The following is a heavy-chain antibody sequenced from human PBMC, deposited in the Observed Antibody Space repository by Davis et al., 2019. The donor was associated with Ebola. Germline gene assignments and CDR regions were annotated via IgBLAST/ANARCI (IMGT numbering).Heavy chain of an antibody. CDR1: GGSFSGYY. Sequence: GSLRLSCAVYGGSFSGYYWSWIRQPPGKGLEWIGEINHSGSTNYNPSLKSRVTISVDTSKNQFSLKLSSVTAADTAVYYCARVRRGYSYGTGSYYYYGMDVWGQGTTVTVSS. D-gene: IGHD5-18*01. V-gene: IGHV4-34*01. CDR2: INHSGST. CDR3: ARVRRGYSYGTGSYYYYGMDV. J-gene: IGHJ6*02.